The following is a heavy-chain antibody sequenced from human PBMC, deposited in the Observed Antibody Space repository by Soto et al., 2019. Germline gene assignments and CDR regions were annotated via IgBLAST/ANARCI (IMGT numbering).Heavy chain of an antibody. CDR3: AREVGAPPFNEVPRPFDD. J-gene: IGHJ4*02. Sequence: SETLPLTCTVSGGSVSSGSYYWSWIRQPPGKGLEWIGYIYYSGSTNYNPSLKSRVTISVDTSKNQFSLKLSSVTAADTAVYYCAREVGAPPFNEVPRPFDDWGQGTLVTVSS. CDR2: IYYSGST. V-gene: IGHV4-61*01. D-gene: IGHD2-2*01. CDR1: GGSVSSGSYY.